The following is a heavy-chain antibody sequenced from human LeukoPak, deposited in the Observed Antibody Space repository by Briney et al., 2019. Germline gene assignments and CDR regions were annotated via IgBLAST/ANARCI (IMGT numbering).Heavy chain of an antibody. Sequence: PGGSLRLACAASGFSFSTYWMTWVRQAPGKGLEWVANMNAEGNEKYYLGSVKGRFTISRDSAKNSLYLQMNSLRAEDTAVYYCTKGGHVDYFGQGTLVTVAS. CDR2: MNAEGNEK. CDR1: GFSFSTYW. CDR3: TKGGHVDY. D-gene: IGHD3-16*01. V-gene: IGHV3-7*01. J-gene: IGHJ4*02.